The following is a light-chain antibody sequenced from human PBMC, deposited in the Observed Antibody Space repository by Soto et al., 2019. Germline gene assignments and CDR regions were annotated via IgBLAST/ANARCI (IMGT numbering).Light chain of an antibody. CDR1: ESVSTSY. CDR3: QHYGTSAL. Sequence: EIVSTQSPGTLSLSPGERATLSCRASESVSTSYLAWYQQKPGQAPRLLIYGASGRATGIPDRFSVSASGTDFTLTISRLEPEDFAVYYCQHYGTSALFGPGTKVDIK. CDR2: GAS. V-gene: IGKV3-20*01. J-gene: IGKJ3*01.